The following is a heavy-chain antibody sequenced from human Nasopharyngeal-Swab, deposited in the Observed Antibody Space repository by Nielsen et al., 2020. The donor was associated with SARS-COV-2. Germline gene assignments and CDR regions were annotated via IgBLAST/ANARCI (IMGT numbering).Heavy chain of an antibody. V-gene: IGHV3-7*01. CDR1: GFTFSSFG. J-gene: IGHJ3*02. D-gene: IGHD3-10*01. Sequence: GESLKISCAASGFTFSSFGMNWVRQAPGQGLEWMANVKQDGGEKFYLDSVKGRFTISRDNAKSSLYLQMTSLRAEDTAVYYCVRDESGAFDIWGQGTMVTVSS. CDR3: VRDESGAFDI. CDR2: VKQDGGEK.